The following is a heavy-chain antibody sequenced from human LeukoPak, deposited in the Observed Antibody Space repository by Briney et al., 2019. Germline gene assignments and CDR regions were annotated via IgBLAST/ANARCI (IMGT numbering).Heavy chain of an antibody. CDR3: ARAVTGPRFDP. V-gene: IGHV4-38-2*01. J-gene: IGHJ5*02. Sequence: PSETLSLTCVVSTYSISSDNYWGWIRPSPGKGLEWIGSISHSGSTYYNPSLQSRVTISVDTSKNQFSLNLTSVTTTDTALYYCARAVTGPRFDPWGQGTLVTVSS. CDR1: TYSISSDNY. CDR2: ISHSGST. D-gene: IGHD6-19*01.